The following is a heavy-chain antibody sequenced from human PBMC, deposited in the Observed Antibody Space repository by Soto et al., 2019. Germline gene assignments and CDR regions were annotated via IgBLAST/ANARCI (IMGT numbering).Heavy chain of an antibody. V-gene: IGHV4-59*01. CDR2: IYYSGST. CDR1: GGSISSYY. D-gene: IGHD6-6*01. J-gene: IGHJ6*02. CDR3: AREAQYSSFTYGMDV. Sequence: SETLSLTCAVYGGSISSYYWSWIRQPPGKGLEWIGYIYYSGSTNYNPSLKSRVTISVDTSKNQFSLKLSSVTAADTAVYYCAREAQYSSFTYGMDVWGQGTTVTVSS.